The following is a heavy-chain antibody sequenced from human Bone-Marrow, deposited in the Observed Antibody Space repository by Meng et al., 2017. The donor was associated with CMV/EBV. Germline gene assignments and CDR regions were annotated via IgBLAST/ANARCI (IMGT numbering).Heavy chain of an antibody. CDR1: GFTFSDYY. CDR2: ISSSGSTI. J-gene: IGHJ3*02. V-gene: IGHV3-11*01. CDR3: AREPRDQCAFDI. Sequence: GGSLRLSCAASGFTFSDYYMSWIRQAPGKGLEWVSYISSSGSTIYYADSVKGRFTISRDNAKNSVYLQMNSLRAEDTAVYYCAREPRDQCAFDIWGQGTMVTVSS. D-gene: IGHD3-10*01.